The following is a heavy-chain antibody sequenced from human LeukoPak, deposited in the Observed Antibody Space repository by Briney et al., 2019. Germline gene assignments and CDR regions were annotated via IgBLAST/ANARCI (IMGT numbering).Heavy chain of an antibody. CDR2: ISGSGGST. Sequence: GGSLRLSXAASGFTFSSYAMSWVRQAPGKGLEWVSAISGSGGSTYYADSVKGRFTISRDNSKNTLYLQMNSLRAEDTAVYYCAKGKGATTVFDYWGQGTLVTVSS. CDR3: AKGKGATTVFDY. V-gene: IGHV3-23*01. D-gene: IGHD1-26*01. CDR1: GFTFSSYA. J-gene: IGHJ4*02.